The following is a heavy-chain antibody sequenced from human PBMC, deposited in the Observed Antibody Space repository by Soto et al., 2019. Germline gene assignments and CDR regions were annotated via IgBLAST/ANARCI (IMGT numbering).Heavy chain of an antibody. Sequence: SETLSLTCAVSGYSISSGFFWGWIRQSPGGGLEWIGSIFHSGISYYNPSLKSRVTMSVGTSKNHFSLKLTSVTAADTAVYYCARTDYFDYWGPGTLVTVSS. CDR2: IFHSGIS. CDR1: GYSISSGFF. CDR3: ARTDYFDY. J-gene: IGHJ4*02. V-gene: IGHV4-38-2*01.